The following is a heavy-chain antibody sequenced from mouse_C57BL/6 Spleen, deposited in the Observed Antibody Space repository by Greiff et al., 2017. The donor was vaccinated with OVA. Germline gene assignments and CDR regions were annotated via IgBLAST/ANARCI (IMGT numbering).Heavy chain of an antibody. CDR1: GYTFTSYW. V-gene: IGHV1-72*01. D-gene: IGHD3-2*02. CDR3: ARGGSSGFAWFAY. CDR2: IDPHSGGT. Sequence: QVQLKQSGAELVKPGASVKLSCKASGYTFTSYWMHWVKQRPGRGLEWIGRIDPHSGGTKYNEKFKSKATLTVDKPSSTAYMQLSSLTSEDSAVYYCARGGSSGFAWFAYWGQGTLVTVSA. J-gene: IGHJ3*01.